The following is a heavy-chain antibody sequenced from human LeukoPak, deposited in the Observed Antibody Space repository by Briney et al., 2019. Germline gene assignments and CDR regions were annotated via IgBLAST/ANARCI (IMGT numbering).Heavy chain of an antibody. CDR2: ISYDGSNK. V-gene: IGHV3-30*03. CDR3: ARVGPWVNPDYYYYYMDV. D-gene: IGHD1-14*01. Sequence: GRSLRLSCAASGFTFSSYGMHWVRQAPGKGLEWVAVISYDGSNKFYADFVKGRFTISRDNAKNSLYLQMNSLRAEDTAVYYCARVGPWVNPDYYYYYMDVWGKGTTVTVSS. J-gene: IGHJ6*03. CDR1: GFTFSSYG.